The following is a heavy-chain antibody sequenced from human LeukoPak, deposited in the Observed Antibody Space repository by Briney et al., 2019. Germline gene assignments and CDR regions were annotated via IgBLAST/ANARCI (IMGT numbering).Heavy chain of an antibody. CDR1: GYTFTGYY. Sequence: ASVKVSCKASGYTFTGYYMHWVRQAPGQGLEWMGWINPNSGGTNYAQKFQGRVTMTRDTSISTAYMELSRLRSDDTTVYCCARDPGVRSSSWYVPNWFDPWGQGTLVTVSS. CDR3: ARDPGVRSSSWYVPNWFDP. CDR2: INPNSGGT. J-gene: IGHJ5*02. D-gene: IGHD6-13*01. V-gene: IGHV1-2*02.